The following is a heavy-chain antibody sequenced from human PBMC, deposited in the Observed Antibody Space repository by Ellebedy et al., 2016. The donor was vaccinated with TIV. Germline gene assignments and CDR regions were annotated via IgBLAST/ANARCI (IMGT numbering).Heavy chain of an antibody. CDR2: IYYSGST. Sequence: MPSETLSLTCTVSGGSISSRSYYWGWIRQPPGKGLEWIGSIYYSGSTYYNPSLKSRVTISIDTSSNQFSLRLTSVTAADTAVYFCAGKIAGYYYGLDVWGQGTTVTVSS. CDR3: AGKIAGYYYGLDV. CDR1: GGSISSRSYY. J-gene: IGHJ6*02. V-gene: IGHV4-39*07.